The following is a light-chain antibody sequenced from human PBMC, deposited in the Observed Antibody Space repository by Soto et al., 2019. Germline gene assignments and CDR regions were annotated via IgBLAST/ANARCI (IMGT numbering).Light chain of an antibody. CDR2: EVG. CDR1: SSDVGGYNY. J-gene: IGLJ1*01. CDR3: SSYTSSSTLLYV. V-gene: IGLV2-14*01. Sequence: QSALTQPASVSGSPGQSITISCTGTSSDVGGYNYVSWYQHHPGKAPKLMIHEVGNRPSGVSNRFSGSKSGNTASLTISGLQAEDEADYYCSSYTSSSTLLYVFGTGTKVTVL.